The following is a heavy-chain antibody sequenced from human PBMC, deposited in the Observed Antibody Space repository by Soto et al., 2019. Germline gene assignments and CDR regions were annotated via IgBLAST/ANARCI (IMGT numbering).Heavy chain of an antibody. CDR1: GFSLSNSG. D-gene: IGHD5-12*01. Sequence: PGGSLRLSCSASGFSLSNSGMFWVRQAPGKGLEWISYISRSHSAIYYADSVKGRFTMSRDNAKNSLFLQMNSLRDEDRAVYYCATEGPNGYIPYDIETWGKGVTVTAPQ. CDR2: ISRSHSAI. J-gene: IGHJ6*04. CDR3: ATEGPNGYIPYDIET. V-gene: IGHV3-48*02.